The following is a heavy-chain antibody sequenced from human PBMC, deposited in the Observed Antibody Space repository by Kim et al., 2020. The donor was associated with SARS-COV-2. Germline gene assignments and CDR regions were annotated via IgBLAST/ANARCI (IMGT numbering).Heavy chain of an antibody. Sequence: GGSLRLSCAASGFSFSNYCVAWWGEAGGEGVEWVARLNQDGSAKYYMDSLKGRLTISRDNAKSSLYLQMNSLRVDDTAVYYCARLDGGSGGAFDFWGRGTMVTVSS. V-gene: IGHV3-7*03. CDR1: GFSFSNYC. CDR2: LNQDGSAK. D-gene: IGHD6-19*01. CDR3: ARLDGGSGGAFDF. J-gene: IGHJ3*01.